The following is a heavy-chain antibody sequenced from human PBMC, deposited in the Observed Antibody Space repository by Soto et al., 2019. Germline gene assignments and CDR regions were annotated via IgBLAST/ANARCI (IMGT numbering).Heavy chain of an antibody. D-gene: IGHD3-3*01. V-gene: IGHV3-30*18. Sequence: SLRLSCEASGVTVRSNGMHWVRQAAGKGQEWVENTSYEETNEYYEDFLKGRFTISRDNSKNTVYLQMNSLRVEHTAVYYCVKGLWSGFSSFDYWGQGTLVTVSS. CDR3: VKGLWSGFSSFDY. CDR2: TSYEETNE. CDR1: GVTVRSNG. J-gene: IGHJ4*02.